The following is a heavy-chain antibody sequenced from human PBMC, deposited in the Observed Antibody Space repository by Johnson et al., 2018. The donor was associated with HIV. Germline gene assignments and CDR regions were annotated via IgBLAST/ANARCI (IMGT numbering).Heavy chain of an antibody. CDR3: AREVRARGSDAFDI. CDR1: GFTFSSYA. CDR2: ISYDGSNK. J-gene: IGHJ3*02. Sequence: QVQLVESGGGVVQPGRSLRLSCAASGFTFSSYAMHWVRQAPGKGLEWVAVISYDGSNKYYADFVRGRITITRDNSKNTLYLQMNSLRAEDTAVYSCAREVRARGSDAFDIWGQGTMVTVSS. V-gene: IGHV3-30*04.